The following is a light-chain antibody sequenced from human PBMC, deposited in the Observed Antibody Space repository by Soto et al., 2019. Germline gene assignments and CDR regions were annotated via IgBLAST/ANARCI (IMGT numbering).Light chain of an antibody. CDR2: DAS. J-gene: IGKJ1*01. CDR3: QQYNNWPRT. Sequence: EIVMTQSPATLSVSPGERATLSCRASQSVSSNLAWYQQKPGQAPRLLIYDASTRATGIPARFRGSESGTEFTLTISSLQSEDFAVYYCQQYNNWPRTVGQGTKVEIK. V-gene: IGKV3-15*01. CDR1: QSVSSN.